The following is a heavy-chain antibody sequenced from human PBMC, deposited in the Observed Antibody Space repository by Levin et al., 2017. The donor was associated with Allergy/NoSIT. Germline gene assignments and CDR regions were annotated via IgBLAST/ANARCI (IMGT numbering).Heavy chain of an antibody. Sequence: GESLKISCAASGFTFSSYWMSWVRQAPGKGLEWVANIKQDGSEKYYVDSVKGRFTISRDNAKNSLYLQVNSLRAEDTAVYYCARAKGKQLTGFDPWGQGTLVTVSS. CDR2: IKQDGSEK. CDR1: GFTFSSYW. J-gene: IGHJ5*02. V-gene: IGHV3-7*01. D-gene: IGHD6-13*01. CDR3: ARAKGKQLTGFDP.